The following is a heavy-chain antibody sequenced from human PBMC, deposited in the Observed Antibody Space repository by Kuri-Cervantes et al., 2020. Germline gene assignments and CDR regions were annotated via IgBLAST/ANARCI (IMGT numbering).Heavy chain of an antibody. Sequence: ASVKVSCKASGYTFTSYDIYWVRQATGQGLEWMGWMNPNSGNTANAQKFQARLIMTRDSSISTAYMELSSLRSEDTAVYYCASIWGGYSSVYWYFDLWGRGTLVTVSS. CDR3: ASIWGGYSSVYWYFDL. CDR1: GYTFTSYD. CDR2: MNPNSGNT. D-gene: IGHD6-19*01. V-gene: IGHV1-8*01. J-gene: IGHJ2*01.